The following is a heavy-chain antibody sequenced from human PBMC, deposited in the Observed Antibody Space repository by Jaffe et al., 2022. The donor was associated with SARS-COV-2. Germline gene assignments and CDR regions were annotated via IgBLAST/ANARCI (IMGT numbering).Heavy chain of an antibody. CDR1: GGSISSSSYY. Sequence: QLQLQESGPGLVKPSETLSLTCTVSGGSISSSSYYWGWIRQPPGKGLEWIGSIYYSGSTYYNPSLKSRVTISVDTSKNQFSLKLSSVTAADTAVYYCARTSDDYGDYVLGRFDYWGQGTLVTVSS. CDR2: IYYSGST. CDR3: ARTSDDYGDYVLGRFDY. D-gene: IGHD4-17*01. J-gene: IGHJ4*02. V-gene: IGHV4-39*01.